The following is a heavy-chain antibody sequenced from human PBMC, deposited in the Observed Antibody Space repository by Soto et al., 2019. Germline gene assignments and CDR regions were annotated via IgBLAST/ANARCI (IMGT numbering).Heavy chain of an antibody. J-gene: IGHJ5*02. CDR2: IDPNDSYT. D-gene: IGHD3-16*02. CDR3: ARHAVITSGGVIVSNWFDP. CDR1: GYSFTSYW. Sequence: EVQLVQSGAEMKKPGESLRISCEGSGYSFTSYWISWVRQLPGKGLEWMGRIDPNDSYTNYSASFEGHVTFSADKSTSTAFLQWSSLKASDTAIYFCARHAVITSGGVIVSNWFDPWGQGTPVTVSS. V-gene: IGHV5-10-1*01.